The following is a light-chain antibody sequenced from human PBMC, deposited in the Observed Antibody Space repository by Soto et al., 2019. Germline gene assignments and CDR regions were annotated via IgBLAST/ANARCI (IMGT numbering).Light chain of an antibody. J-gene: IGKJ2*02. V-gene: IGKV3-15*01. CDR2: DAY. CDR1: QSVGSN. Sequence: EIVMTQSPATLSASPGERATLSCRASQSVGSNLAWYLQKPGQAPRLLIYDAYTRATGIPARFSGSGSGTEFTLTISSLQSEDFAVYYCQQYNIWPPGTFGQGTKLEI. CDR3: QQYNIWPPGT.